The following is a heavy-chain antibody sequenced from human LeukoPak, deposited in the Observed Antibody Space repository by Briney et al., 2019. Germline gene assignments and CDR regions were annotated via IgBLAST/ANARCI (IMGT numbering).Heavy chain of an antibody. Sequence: GGSLRLSCAASGYTVSNNDHSWVRRAPGKGLEWISFIKHDGDTRYSDSVKGRFAVSRDNAKNSLYLEMNNLRVDDTAVYYRSRDRCTSTSCYNWFDPRGQGTQVTVSS. J-gene: IGHJ5*02. CDR3: SRDRCTSTSCYNWFDP. D-gene: IGHD2-2*01. V-gene: IGHV3-66*01. CDR2: IKHDGDT. CDR1: GYTVSNND.